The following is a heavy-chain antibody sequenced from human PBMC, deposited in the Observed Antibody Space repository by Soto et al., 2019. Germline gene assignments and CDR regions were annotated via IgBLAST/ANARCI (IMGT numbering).Heavy chain of an antibody. CDR1: GGSISSGGYY. V-gene: IGHV4-31*03. J-gene: IGHJ6*02. D-gene: IGHD2-15*01. Sequence: SDTLSLTCTVSGGSISSGGYYWSWIRQHPGKGLEWIGYIYYSGSTYYNPSLKSRVTISVDTSKNQFSLKLSSVTAADTAVYYCARESPLSGYCSGGSCYSVDVCGQGTRVTVSS. CDR2: IYYSGST. CDR3: ARESPLSGYCSGGSCYSVDV.